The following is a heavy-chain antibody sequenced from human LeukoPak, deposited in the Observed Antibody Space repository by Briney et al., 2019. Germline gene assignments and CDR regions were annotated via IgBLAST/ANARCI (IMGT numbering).Heavy chain of an antibody. CDR3: ARGRGWLPQNDY. J-gene: IGHJ4*02. Sequence: ASVKVSCKASGYTFTSYDINWVRQATGQGLEWMGWMNPNSGNTGYAQKFQGRVTMTRNTSISTALMELSSLRSEDTAVYYCARGRGWLPQNDYWGQGTLVTVSS. D-gene: IGHD5-24*01. V-gene: IGHV1-8*01. CDR1: GYTFTSYD. CDR2: MNPNSGNT.